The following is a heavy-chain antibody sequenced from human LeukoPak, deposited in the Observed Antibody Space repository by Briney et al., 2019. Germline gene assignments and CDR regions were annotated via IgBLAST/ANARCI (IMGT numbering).Heavy chain of an antibody. J-gene: IGHJ4*02. V-gene: IGHV3-30*02. Sequence: PGGSLRLSCAASGFTFSSYGMHWVRQAPGKGLEWVAFIRYDGSNKYYADSVKGRFTISRDNSKNTVNLQMNSLRTEDTAVYYCARDFLRITIFGVPYYFDYWGQGTLVTVSS. CDR1: GFTFSSYG. CDR3: ARDFLRITIFGVPYYFDY. CDR2: IRYDGSNK. D-gene: IGHD3-3*01.